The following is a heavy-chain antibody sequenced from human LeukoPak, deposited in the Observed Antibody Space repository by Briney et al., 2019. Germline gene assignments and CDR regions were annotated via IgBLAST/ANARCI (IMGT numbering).Heavy chain of an antibody. V-gene: IGHV1-69*01. CDR1: RGTFSSYA. D-gene: IGHD1-26*01. CDR2: IIPIFGTA. CDR3: ASFGGSYHLFDY. J-gene: IGHJ4*02. Sequence: SVKVSCKASRGTFSSYAISGVRQAPRQGLEWMGGIIPIFGTANYAQKFQGRVTITADESTSTAYMELSSLRSEDTAVYYCASFGGSYHLFDYWGQGTLVTVSS.